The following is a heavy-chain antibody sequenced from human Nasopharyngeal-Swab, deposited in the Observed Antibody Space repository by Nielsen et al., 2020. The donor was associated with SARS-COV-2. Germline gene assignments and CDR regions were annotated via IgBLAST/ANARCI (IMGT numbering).Heavy chain of an antibody. CDR2: INHSGST. CDR3: ARGNGAFDY. D-gene: IGHD4-17*01. V-gene: IGHV4-34*01. CDR1: GGSFSGYY. J-gene: IGHJ4*02. Sequence: ESLKLSCAVYGGSFSGYYWSWIRQPPGKGLEWIGEINHSGSTNYKPSLKSRVTISVDTSKNQFSLKLSSVTAADTAVYYCARGNGAFDYWGQGTLVTVSS.